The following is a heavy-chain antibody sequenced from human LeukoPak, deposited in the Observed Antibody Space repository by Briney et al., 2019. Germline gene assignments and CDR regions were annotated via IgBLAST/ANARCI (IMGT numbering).Heavy chain of an antibody. CDR3: ASGLDSRLYYFDY. J-gene: IGHJ4*02. Sequence: GGSLRLSRAASGFTVSSNYMRWVRQAPGRGLEWVLVIYSGGSTYYADSVKGRFTISRDNSKNTLYLQMNSLRAEDTAVYYCASGLDSRLYYFDYWGQGTLVTVSS. V-gene: IGHV3-66*01. CDR1: GFTVSSNY. D-gene: IGHD2-2*03. CDR2: IYSGGST.